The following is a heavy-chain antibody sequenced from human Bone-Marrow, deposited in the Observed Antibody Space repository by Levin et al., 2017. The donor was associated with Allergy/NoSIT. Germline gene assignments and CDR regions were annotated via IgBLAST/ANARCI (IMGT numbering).Heavy chain of an antibody. Sequence: SVKVSCKASGDTFSSYTISWVRQAPGQGLEWMGGIIPIPGTTNYAQKFQGRVTVTADESTSTAYMELSSLRSEDTAMYYCARAYCSGVNCYNNLDYWGQGTLVIVSS. J-gene: IGHJ4*02. V-gene: IGHV1-69*13. CDR1: GDTFSSYT. CDR3: ARAYCSGVNCYNNLDY. CDR2: IIPIPGTT. D-gene: IGHD2-15*01.